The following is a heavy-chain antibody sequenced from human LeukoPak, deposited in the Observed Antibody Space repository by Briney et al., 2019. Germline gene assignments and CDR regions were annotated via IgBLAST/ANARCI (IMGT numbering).Heavy chain of an antibody. V-gene: IGHV4-59*08. CDR2: IYYSGST. CDR3: ARHPRRGYDAFDI. J-gene: IGHJ3*02. D-gene: IGHD3-10*01. Sequence: PSETLSLTCTVSGGPISSYYWSWIRQPPGKGLEWIGYIYYSGSTNYNPSLKSRVTISVDTSKNQFSLKLSSVTAADTAVYYCARHPRRGYDAFDIWGQGTMVTVSS. CDR1: GGPISSYY.